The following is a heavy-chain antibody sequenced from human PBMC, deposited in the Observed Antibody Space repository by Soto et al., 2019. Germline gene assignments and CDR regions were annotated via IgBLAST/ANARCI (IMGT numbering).Heavy chain of an antibody. J-gene: IGHJ4*02. Sequence: EVQLLESGGGLVQPGGSLRLSCAASGFTFSSYAMSWVRQAPGKGLEWVSAISGSGGSTYYADSVKGRFTISRDNSKNTLYLQMNSLRAEDTAVYYCAKGPYDFWSGYYLPDFDYWGQGTLVTVSS. CDR1: GFTFSSYA. D-gene: IGHD3-3*01. V-gene: IGHV3-23*01. CDR2: ISGSGGST. CDR3: AKGPYDFWSGYYLPDFDY.